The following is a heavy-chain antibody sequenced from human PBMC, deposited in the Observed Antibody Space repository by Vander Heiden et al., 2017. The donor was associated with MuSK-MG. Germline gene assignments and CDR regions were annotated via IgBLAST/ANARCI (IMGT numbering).Heavy chain of an antibody. CDR2: IWYDGSNK. V-gene: IGHV3-33*01. D-gene: IGHD3-22*01. CDR1: GFTFSTLG. Sequence: QFHPVESGGRVAQSGSPLILSCASSGFTFSTLGMHWFRQAPGKVLEWVAVIWYDGSNKYYADSVKGRFTISRDNSKNTLYLQMNSLRGEDTAVYYCARDKGYYYDSSGYYYGYYYYYYGMDVWGQGTTVTVSS. J-gene: IGHJ6*02. CDR3: ARDKGYYYDSSGYYYGYYYYYYGMDV.